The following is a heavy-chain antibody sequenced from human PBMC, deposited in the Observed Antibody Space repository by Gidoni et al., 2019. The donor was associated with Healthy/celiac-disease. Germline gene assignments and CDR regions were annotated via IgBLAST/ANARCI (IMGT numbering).Heavy chain of an antibody. CDR1: GGSISSSSYY. D-gene: IGHD6-19*01. CDR2: IYYSGST. V-gene: IGHV4-39*01. J-gene: IGHJ2*01. Sequence: QLQLQESGPGLVKPSETLSLTCTVSGGSISSSSYYWGWIRQPPGKGLEWIGSIYYSGSTYYNPSLKSRVTISVDTSKNQFSLKLSSVTAADTAVYYCARRTVAGRYWYFDLWGRGTLVTVSS. CDR3: ARRTVAGRYWYFDL.